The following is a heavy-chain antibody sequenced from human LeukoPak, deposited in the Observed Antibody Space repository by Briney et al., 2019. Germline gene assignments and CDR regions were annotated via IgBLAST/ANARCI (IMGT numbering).Heavy chain of an antibody. Sequence: PGGSLRLSCAASGFTVSDAWMSWVRQAPGEGLEWVGRSKSKTRDGPPDYAAPVKDRFTISRDDSKNTVYLQMDSLTVEDTALYYCSAEGYTYGYHAISTRGQGTMVTVSS. CDR3: SAEGYTYGYHAIST. CDR2: SKSKTRDGPP. J-gene: IGHJ3*01. D-gene: IGHD5-18*01. V-gene: IGHV3-15*01. CDR1: GFTVSDAW.